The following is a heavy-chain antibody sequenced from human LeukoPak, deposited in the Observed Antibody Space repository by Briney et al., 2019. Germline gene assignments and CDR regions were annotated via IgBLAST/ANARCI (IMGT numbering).Heavy chain of an antibody. D-gene: IGHD3-10*01. Sequence: SETLSLTCTVSGVSISSYYWSWIRQPPGKGLEWIGYIYYSGSTNHNPSLKSRVTISVDTSKNQFSLKLSSVTAADTAVYYCARVGSGSYYTPDYWGQGTLVTVSS. V-gene: IGHV4-59*01. CDR3: ARVGSGSYYTPDY. CDR1: GVSISSYY. CDR2: IYYSGST. J-gene: IGHJ4*02.